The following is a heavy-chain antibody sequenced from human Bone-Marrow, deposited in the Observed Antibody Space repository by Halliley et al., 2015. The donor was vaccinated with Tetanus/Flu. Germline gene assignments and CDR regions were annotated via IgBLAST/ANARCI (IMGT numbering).Heavy chain of an antibody. Sequence: TLSLTCIVSGGSVSSTIYFWAWIRQPPGKGLEWIGAINDFTSPHYNPSLKSRASISVDTSKNAVSLTLTSVTAADTAVYYCARHPRAGGNSGYYYGMDVWGQGITVTVSS. V-gene: IGHV4-39*01. D-gene: IGHD2-21*01. CDR1: GGSVSSTIYF. CDR3: ARHPRAGGNSGYYYGMDV. J-gene: IGHJ6*02. CDR2: INDFTSP.